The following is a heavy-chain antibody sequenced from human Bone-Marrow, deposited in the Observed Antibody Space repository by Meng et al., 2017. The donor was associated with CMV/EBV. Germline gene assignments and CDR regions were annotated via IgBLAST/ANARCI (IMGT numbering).Heavy chain of an antibody. CDR2: ISGSGGST. J-gene: IGHJ6*02. D-gene: IGHD3-3*01. V-gene: IGHV3-23*01. CDR3: ARGGDYDFWSGYLHYYGMDV. CDR1: GFTFSSYA. Sequence: GGPLRLSCAASGFTFSSYAMSWVRRAPGKGLEWVSAISGSGGSTYYADSVKGRFTISRDNSKNTLYLQMNSLRAEDTAVYYCARGGDYDFWSGYLHYYGMDVWGQGTTVTVSS.